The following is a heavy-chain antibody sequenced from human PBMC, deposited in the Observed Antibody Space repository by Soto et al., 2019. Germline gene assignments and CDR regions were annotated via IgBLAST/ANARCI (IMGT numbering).Heavy chain of an antibody. D-gene: IGHD2-15*01. J-gene: IGHJ4*02. CDR2: IYYSGST. CDR1: GGSISSSSYY. V-gene: IGHV4-39*01. Sequence: SETLSLTCTVSGGSISSSSYYWGWIRQPPGKGLEWIGSIYYSGSTYYNPSLKSRVTISVDTSKNQFSLKLSSVTAADTAVYYCARTPSTGTFYGGNSFDYWGQGTLVTVSS. CDR3: ARTPSTGTFYGGNSFDY.